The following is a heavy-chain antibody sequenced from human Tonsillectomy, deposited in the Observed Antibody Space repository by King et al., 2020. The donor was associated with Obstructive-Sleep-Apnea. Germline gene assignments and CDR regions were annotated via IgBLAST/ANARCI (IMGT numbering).Heavy chain of an antibody. Sequence: VQLQESGPGLVKPSETLSLTCTVSGGSISSYYWSWIRQPPGKGLEWIGYIYYSGSTNYNPSLKGRVTISVDTSKNQFSLKLSSVTAADTAVYYFARSTYYYYGMDVWGQGPTVTVSS. J-gene: IGHJ6*02. CDR2: IYYSGST. CDR1: GGSISSYY. CDR3: ARSTYYYYGMDV. V-gene: IGHV4-59*08.